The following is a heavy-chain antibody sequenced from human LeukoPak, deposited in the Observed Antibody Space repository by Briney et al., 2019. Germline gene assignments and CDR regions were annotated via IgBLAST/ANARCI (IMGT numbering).Heavy chain of an antibody. CDR2: INHNSGGT. D-gene: IGHD4-23*01. Sequence: ASVKVSCKASGHTLSGYYMQWVRQAPGQGLEWMGWINHNSGGTAYAQKFQGRVTMTRDTSINTAYSEVSSLRSDDTAIYYCAREHGGNSGFGPWGQGTLVTVSS. V-gene: IGHV1-2*02. CDR3: AREHGGNSGFGP. CDR1: GHTLSGYY. J-gene: IGHJ5*02.